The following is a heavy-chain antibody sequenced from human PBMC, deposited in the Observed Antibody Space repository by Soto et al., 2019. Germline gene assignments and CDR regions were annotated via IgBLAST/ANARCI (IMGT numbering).Heavy chain of an antibody. CDR3: AKDCGCDFAWADNWFDP. CDR2: ISGSGGST. Sequence: EVQLLESGGGLVQPGGSLRLSCAASGFTFSSYAMSWVRQAPGKGLEWVSAISGSGGSTYYADSVKGRFTISRDNSQNRLYQQMNSLSAEDTAVYYCAKDCGCDFAWADNWFDPCGQGTLVTVA. CDR1: GFTFSSYA. V-gene: IGHV3-23*01. D-gene: IGHD5-12*01. J-gene: IGHJ5*02.